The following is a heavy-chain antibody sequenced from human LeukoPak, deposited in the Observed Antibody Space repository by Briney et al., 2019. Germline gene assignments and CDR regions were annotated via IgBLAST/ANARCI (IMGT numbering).Heavy chain of an antibody. Sequence: GGSLRLSCAASGFTFRSNGTHWVRQAPGKGLEWVSSISSGSTYIYYADSVKGRFTISRDNAKNSLYLQMNSLRAEDTAVYYCARGPISVVAALGIFDFWGQGILVTVSS. CDR3: ARGPISVVAALGIFDF. V-gene: IGHV3-21*01. CDR1: GFTFRSNG. J-gene: IGHJ4*02. CDR2: ISSGSTYI. D-gene: IGHD2-15*01.